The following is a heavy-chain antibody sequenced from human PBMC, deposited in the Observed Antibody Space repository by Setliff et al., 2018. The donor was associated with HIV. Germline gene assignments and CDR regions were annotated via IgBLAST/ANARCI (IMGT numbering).Heavy chain of an antibody. CDR3: AKDYSSGWFDY. D-gene: IGHD6-19*01. J-gene: IGHJ4*02. Sequence: PGESLKISCVASGFTFSRYWMSWVRQAPGKGLEWAAHINQDGNVKYYVDSVKGRFTISRDNSKNTLYLQMNSLRAEDTAVYYCAKDYSSGWFDYWGQGTLVTVSS. CDR2: INQDGNVK. CDR1: GFTFSRYW. V-gene: IGHV3-7*03.